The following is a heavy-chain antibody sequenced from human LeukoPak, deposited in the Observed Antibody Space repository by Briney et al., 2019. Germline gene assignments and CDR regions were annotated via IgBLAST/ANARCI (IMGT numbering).Heavy chain of an antibody. CDR1: GFTFSSYA. V-gene: IGHV3-64*02. CDR2: ISSNGVST. D-gene: IGHD6-19*01. J-gene: IGHJ4*02. Sequence: GGSLRLSCAASGFTFSSYAVHWVRQAPGKGLEYVSAISSNGVSTYYADSVKGRFTISRDNSKNTLYLQMGSLRAEDMAVYYCARVAYTSGWSTFDYWGQGILVTVSS. CDR3: ARVAYTSGWSTFDY.